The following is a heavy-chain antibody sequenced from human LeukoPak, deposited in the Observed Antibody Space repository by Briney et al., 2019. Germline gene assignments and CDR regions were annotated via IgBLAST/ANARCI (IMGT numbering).Heavy chain of an antibody. Sequence: PGGSLRLSCAASGFTFSRYSMNWVRQAPGKGLEWVSYISSSSSTVCYADSLKGRFTISRDNAKNSLYLQMNSLRDEDTAVYYCARAQTYYGSGSYLYWGQGTLVTVSS. V-gene: IGHV3-48*02. CDR1: GFTFSRYS. CDR2: ISSSSSTV. D-gene: IGHD3-10*01. J-gene: IGHJ4*02. CDR3: ARAQTYYGSGSYLY.